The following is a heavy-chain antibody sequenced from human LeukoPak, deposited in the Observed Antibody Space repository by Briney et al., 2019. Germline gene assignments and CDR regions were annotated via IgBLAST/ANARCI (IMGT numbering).Heavy chain of an antibody. CDR2: IIPIFGTA. CDR3: AGSASRQGSYYYYMDV. D-gene: IGHD4/OR15-4a*01. CDR1: GGTFSSYA. V-gene: IGHV1-69*05. Sequence: GASVKVSCKASGGTFSSYAISWVRQAPGQGLEWMGGIIPIFGTANYAQKFQGRVTITTDESTSTAYMELSSLRSEDTAVYYCAGSASRQGSYYYYMDVWGKGTTVTVSS. J-gene: IGHJ6*03.